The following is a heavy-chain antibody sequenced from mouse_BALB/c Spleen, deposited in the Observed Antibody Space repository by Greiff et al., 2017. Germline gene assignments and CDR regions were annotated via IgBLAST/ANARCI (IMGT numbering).Heavy chain of an antibody. V-gene: IGHV1-14*01. CDR2: INPYNDGT. CDR1: GYTFTSYV. CDR3: ARKTTVVAPYAMDY. D-gene: IGHD1-1*01. Sequence: QLQQSGPELVKPGASVKMSCKASGYTFTSYVMHWVKQKPGQGLEWIGYINPYNDGTKYNEKFKGKATLTSDKSSSTAYMELSSLTSEDSAVYYCARKTTVVAPYAMDYWGQGTSVTVSS. J-gene: IGHJ4*01.